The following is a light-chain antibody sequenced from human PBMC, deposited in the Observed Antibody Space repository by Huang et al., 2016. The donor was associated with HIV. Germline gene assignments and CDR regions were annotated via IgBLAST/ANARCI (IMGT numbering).Light chain of an antibody. CDR2: WAS. Sequence: IVMTQSPDSLAVSLGETATINCKSSQSLLFRSNNKNYLAWYQPKPGQPPTLLMSWASTRGSGVPSRFSGGGSGTDFTLTISSLQAEDVAVYFCQQYFDVPWTFGRGTKVEIK. V-gene: IGKV4-1*01. CDR3: QQYFDVPWT. J-gene: IGKJ1*01. CDR1: QSLLFRSNNKNY.